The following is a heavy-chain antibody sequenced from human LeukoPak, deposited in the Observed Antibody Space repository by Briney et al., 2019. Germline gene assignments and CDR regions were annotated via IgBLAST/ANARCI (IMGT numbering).Heavy chain of an antibody. J-gene: IGHJ4*02. CDR1: GYSISNGYY. D-gene: IGHD3-3*01. V-gene: IGHV4-38-2*02. Sequence: SETLSLTCTVSGYSISNGYYWGWIRPPPGKGLEWVGSIYHRGSTYYNPSLRSRVTISLDRSKRKFSLKLTSVTAADTAVYFCARGAEYYAIWRGYAGYSDYWGQGISVTVSS. CDR2: IYHRGST. CDR3: ARGAEYYAIWRGYAGYSDY.